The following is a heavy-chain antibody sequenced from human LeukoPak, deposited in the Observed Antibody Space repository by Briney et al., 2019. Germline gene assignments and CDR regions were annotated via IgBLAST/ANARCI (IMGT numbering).Heavy chain of an antibody. V-gene: IGHV3-23*01. Sequence: GGSLRLSCAASGFTFSSYAMSWVRQASGKGLEWVSAISGSGGSTYYADSVKGRSTISRDNSKNTLYLQMNSLRAEDTAVYYCAKVNPPYCSGGSCYSDHYYYGMDVWGQGTTVTVSS. D-gene: IGHD2-15*01. CDR1: GFTFSSYA. CDR2: ISGSGGST. J-gene: IGHJ6*02. CDR3: AKVNPPYCSGGSCYSDHYYYGMDV.